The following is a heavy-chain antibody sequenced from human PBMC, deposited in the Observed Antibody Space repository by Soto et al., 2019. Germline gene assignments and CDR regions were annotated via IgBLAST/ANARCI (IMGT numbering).Heavy chain of an antibody. CDR2: IYYSGST. J-gene: IGHJ6*02. CDR3: ASSIYSSSWYEERSNYGMDV. D-gene: IGHD6-13*01. V-gene: IGHV4-59*01. CDR1: GGSISSYY. Sequence: QVQLQESGPGLVKPSETLSLTCTVSGGSISSYYWSWIRQPPGKGLEWIGYIYYSGSTNYNPSLKSRVTLSVDTSKNQCSLKLSSVTAADTAVYYCASSIYSSSWYEERSNYGMDVWGQGTTVTVSS.